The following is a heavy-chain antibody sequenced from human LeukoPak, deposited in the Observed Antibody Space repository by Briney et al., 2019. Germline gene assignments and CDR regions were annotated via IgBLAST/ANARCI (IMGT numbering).Heavy chain of an antibody. CDR2: INPNSGGT. D-gene: IGHD5-18*01. Sequence: GASVKVSCKASGYTFTGYYMHWVRQAPGQGPEWMGWINPNSGGTNYAQKFQGRVTMTRATSISTAYMELSSLRSDDTAVYYCARGGRGHSYGEVYYYYYYLDVWGKGTTVTVSS. V-gene: IGHV1-2*02. CDR3: ARGGRGHSYGEVYYYYYYLDV. J-gene: IGHJ6*03. CDR1: GYTFTGYY.